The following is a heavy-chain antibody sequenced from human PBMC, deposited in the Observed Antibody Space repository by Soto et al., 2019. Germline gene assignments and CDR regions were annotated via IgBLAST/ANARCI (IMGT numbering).Heavy chain of an antibody. CDR1: GGYVSSGSYY. D-gene: IGHD3-3*01. CDR2: IYYSGRT. Sequence: QVQLQESGPGLVKPSETLSLTCTVYGGYVSSGSYYWSWIRQPPGKGLEWIGYIYYSGRTNYNPYLNSRVTISVDTSKNLFSLKLSSVTAAEAAVYCCAREHSDFWDPPRGRDGLDVWVQGTTVTVSS. CDR3: AREHSDFWDPPRGRDGLDV. J-gene: IGHJ6*02. V-gene: IGHV4-61*01.